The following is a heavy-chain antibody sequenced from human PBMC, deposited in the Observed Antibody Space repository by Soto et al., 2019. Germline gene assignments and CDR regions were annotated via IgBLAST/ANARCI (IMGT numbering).Heavy chain of an antibody. CDR2: MSYDGTTK. Sequence: QVQLVESGGGVVQPGRSLRLSCAASGFIFSNYVMYWVRQAPGKGLEWVAFMSYDGTTKYSADSVNGRFTISRDNSKNTLYMQMNSLRPEDTAVYYCAREVLWSRYFDYWGQGTLVTVSS. D-gene: IGHD3-10*01. V-gene: IGHV3-30-3*01. CDR1: GFIFSNYV. J-gene: IGHJ4*02. CDR3: AREVLWSRYFDY.